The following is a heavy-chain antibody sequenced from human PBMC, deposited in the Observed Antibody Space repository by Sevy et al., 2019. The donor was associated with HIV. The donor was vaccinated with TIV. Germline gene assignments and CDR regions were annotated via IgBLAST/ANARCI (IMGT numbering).Heavy chain of an antibody. Sequence: ASVKVSCKASGYTFSYYAVHWVRQAPGQRLEWMGWINTANGNTKYSRKFQGRLTITRDTSASIVYMQLSSLRSEDTAVYYCARDPGGLPAAMMGWFDPWGQGTLVTVSS. J-gene: IGHJ5*02. CDR1: GYTFSYYA. CDR2: INTANGNT. CDR3: ARDPGGLPAAMMGWFDP. V-gene: IGHV1-3*04. D-gene: IGHD2-2*01.